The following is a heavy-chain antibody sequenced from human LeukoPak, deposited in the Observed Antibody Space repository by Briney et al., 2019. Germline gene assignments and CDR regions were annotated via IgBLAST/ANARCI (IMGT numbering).Heavy chain of an antibody. V-gene: IGHV3-30*03. J-gene: IGHJ4*02. CDR1: GFTFSSYG. D-gene: IGHD2-2*01. Sequence: GGSLRLSCAAAGFTFSSYGMHWVRQAPGKGLEWVAVISYDGSNKYYADSVKGRFTISRDNSKNTLYLQMNSLRAEDTAVYYCARAYLPNIVVVPAAIAYWGQGTLVTVSS. CDR2: ISYDGSNK. CDR3: ARAYLPNIVVVPAAIAY.